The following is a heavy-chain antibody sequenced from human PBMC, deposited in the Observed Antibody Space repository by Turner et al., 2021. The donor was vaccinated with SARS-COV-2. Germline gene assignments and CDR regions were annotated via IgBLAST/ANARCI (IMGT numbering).Heavy chain of an antibody. CDR2: IMWDSGSI. CDR1: GFTFNENA. Sequence: VQLVESGGGVVQPGRSLRLSCAGSGFTFNENAMHWVRQAPGKGLEWVSGIMWDSGSIGYADSVKGRFTISRDNAKNSLYLEMNSLRVEDTALYYCARDLSPGGADVWGQGTTVTVSS. D-gene: IGHD4-17*01. CDR3: ARDLSPGGADV. V-gene: IGHV3-9*01. J-gene: IGHJ6*02.